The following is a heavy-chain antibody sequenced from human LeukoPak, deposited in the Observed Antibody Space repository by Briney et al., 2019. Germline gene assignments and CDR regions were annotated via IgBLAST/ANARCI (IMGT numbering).Heavy chain of an antibody. Sequence: PSETLSLTCTVSGGSISSYYWSWIRQPPGKGLEWIGYIYTSGSTNYNPSLKSRVTISVDTSKNQFSLKLSSVTAADTAVYYCARSTRGDSSGYYYVPPPSWFDPWGQGTLVTVSS. V-gene: IGHV4-4*09. CDR3: ARSTRGDSSGYYYVPPPSWFDP. CDR2: IYTSGST. D-gene: IGHD3-22*01. CDR1: GGSISSYY. J-gene: IGHJ5*02.